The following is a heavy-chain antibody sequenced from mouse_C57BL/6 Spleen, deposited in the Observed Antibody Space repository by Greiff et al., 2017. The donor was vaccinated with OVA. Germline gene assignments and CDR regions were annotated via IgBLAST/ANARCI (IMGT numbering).Heavy chain of an antibody. J-gene: IGHJ4*01. CDR1: GYTFTDYE. V-gene: IGHV1-15*01. D-gene: IGHD2-2*01. CDR2: IDPATGGP. CDR3: TRGYGYDVAKAMDY. Sequence: VQRVESGAELVRPGASVTLSCKASGYTFTDYEMPWVKQTPVHGLEWIGAIDPATGGPAYNQKFKGQAILTADKASSTAYMELCSLTSQDSALYYCTRGYGYDVAKAMDYWGQGTSVTVSS.